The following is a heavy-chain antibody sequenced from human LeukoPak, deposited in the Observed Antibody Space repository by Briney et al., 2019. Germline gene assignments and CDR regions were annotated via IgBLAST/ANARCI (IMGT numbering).Heavy chain of an antibody. V-gene: IGHV3-23*01. CDR3: AKWGDYDVLTGYYAPDY. CDR1: VCTFSNYA. CDR2: IFGSGGST. D-gene: IGHD3-9*01. Sequence: GASLRLSCAPSVCTFSNYAMSCVRDAPGRGLECVSAIFGSGGSTYYADSVRGRFTVSRDNSGSTLYLQMKSLRAEDTALYFCAKWGDYDVLTGYYAPDYWGQGTRVTVSP. J-gene: IGHJ4*02.